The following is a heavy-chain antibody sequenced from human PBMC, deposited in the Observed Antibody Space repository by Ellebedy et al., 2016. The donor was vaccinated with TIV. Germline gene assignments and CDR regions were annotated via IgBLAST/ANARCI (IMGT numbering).Heavy chain of an antibody. J-gene: IGHJ5*02. CDR2: IGGSGSST. D-gene: IGHD3-10*01. V-gene: IGHV3-23*01. CDR3: AKDQQWFGEWTDWFDL. CDR1: GFTFSNYA. Sequence: GESLKISCAASGFTFSNYAMSWVRQAPGKGLEWVSVIGGSGSSTYYADFVKGRFTISRDNSKNTLYLQMNSLRAEDTAVYYCAKDQQWFGEWTDWFDLWGQGTLVIVSS.